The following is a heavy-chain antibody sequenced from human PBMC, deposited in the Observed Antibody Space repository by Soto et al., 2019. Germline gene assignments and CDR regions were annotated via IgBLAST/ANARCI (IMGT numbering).Heavy chain of an antibody. CDR2: INPNSGGT. CDR1: GYTFTGYY. D-gene: IGHD3-3*01. CDR3: ARDRGRPEYYDFWSGSPHYYYYYGMDV. Sequence: ASVKVSCKASGYTFTGYYMHWVRQAPGQGLECMGWINPNSGGTNYAQKFQGWVTMTRDTSISTAYMELSRLRSDDTAVYYCARDRGRPEYYDFWSGSPHYYYYYGMDVWGQGTTVTVSS. J-gene: IGHJ6*02. V-gene: IGHV1-2*04.